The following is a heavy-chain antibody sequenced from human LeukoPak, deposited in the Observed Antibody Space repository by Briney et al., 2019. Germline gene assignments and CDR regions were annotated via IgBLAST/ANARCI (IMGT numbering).Heavy chain of an antibody. CDR2: IYYSGST. Sequence: PSETLSLTCTVSGGSISSGDYYWSWIRQPPGKGLEWIGYIYYSGSTYYNPSLKSRVTISVDTSKNQFSLKLSSVTAADTAVYYCARDERWYAFDIWGQGTMVTVSS. J-gene: IGHJ3*02. V-gene: IGHV4-30-4*01. CDR3: ARDERWYAFDI. D-gene: IGHD4-23*01. CDR1: GGSISSGDYY.